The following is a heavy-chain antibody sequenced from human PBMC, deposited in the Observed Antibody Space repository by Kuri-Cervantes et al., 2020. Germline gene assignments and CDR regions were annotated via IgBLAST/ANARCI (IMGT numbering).Heavy chain of an antibody. CDR3: ARDQRYSSSWYSYYYYYGMDV. CDR1: GVTLSRYA. Sequence: GGSLRLSCAASGVTLSRYAMHWVRQAPGKGLEWVAVISYDGSNKYYADSVKGRFTISRDNSKNTLYLQMNSLRAEDTAVYYCARDQRYSSSWYSYYYYYGMDVWGQGTMVTVSS. V-gene: IGHV3-30-3*01. J-gene: IGHJ6*02. D-gene: IGHD6-13*01. CDR2: ISYDGSNK.